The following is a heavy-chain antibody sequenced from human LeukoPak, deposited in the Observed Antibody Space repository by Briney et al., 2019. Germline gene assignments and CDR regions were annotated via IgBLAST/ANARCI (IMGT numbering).Heavy chain of an antibody. CDR3: ATAPCTSCYKGSYYYYYGMDV. Sequence: ASVKVSCKVSGYTLTELSMHWVRQAPGKGLEWMGGFDPEDGETIYAQKFPGRVTMTEDTSTDTAYMELSSLISEDTAVYYCATAPCTSCYKGSYYYYYGMDVWGQGTTVTVSS. CDR1: GYTLTELS. CDR2: FDPEDGET. D-gene: IGHD2-2*02. J-gene: IGHJ6*02. V-gene: IGHV1-24*01.